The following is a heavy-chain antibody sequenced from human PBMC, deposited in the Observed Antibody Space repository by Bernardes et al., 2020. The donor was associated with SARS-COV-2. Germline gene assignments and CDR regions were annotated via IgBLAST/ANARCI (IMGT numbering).Heavy chain of an antibody. CDR3: VREGNIAVRLIDY. D-gene: IGHD6-6*01. V-gene: IGHV1-2*06. CDR2: ITPNSGGT. CDR1: GYTFTGYY. J-gene: IGHJ4*02. Sequence: ASVKVSCKASGYTFTGYYMHWVRQAPGQGLEWMGRITPNSGGTTYAQKFQGRVTMTRDTSISTAYMEVSSLRSDDTAVYYCVREGNIAVRLIDYWGQGTLVTVSS.